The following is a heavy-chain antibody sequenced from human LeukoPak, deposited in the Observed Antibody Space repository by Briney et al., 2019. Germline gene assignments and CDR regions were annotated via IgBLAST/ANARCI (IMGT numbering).Heavy chain of an antibody. CDR3: ARLGDHYHWNLDL. D-gene: IGHD3-10*01. CDR1: GFSVSTKY. CDR2: IYSGGTT. J-gene: IGHJ2*01. V-gene: IGHV3-53*01. Sequence: GGSLRLSCAASGFSVSTKYMNWVPQAPGKGLEWVSIIYSGGTTYYGESVEGRFTISRDTSKNTVFLQMHSLRVEDTAVYYCARLGDHYHWNLDLWGRGTLVTVSS.